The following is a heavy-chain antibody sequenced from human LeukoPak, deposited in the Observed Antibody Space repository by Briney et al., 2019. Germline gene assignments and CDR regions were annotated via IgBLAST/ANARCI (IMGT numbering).Heavy chain of an antibody. CDR2: IKSKAYGGTT. CDR1: GLTFGDYA. D-gene: IGHD2-2*01. V-gene: IGHV3-49*04. CDR3: TRVAYCSSTSCYAGENDAFDI. J-gene: IGHJ3*02. Sequence: PGGSLRLSCTASGLTFGDYAMSWVRQAPGKGLEGVGFIKSKAYGGTTEYAASVKGSFTISRDDSESIAYLQMNSLKTEDTAVYYCTRVAYCSSTSCYAGENDAFDIWGQGTMVTVSS.